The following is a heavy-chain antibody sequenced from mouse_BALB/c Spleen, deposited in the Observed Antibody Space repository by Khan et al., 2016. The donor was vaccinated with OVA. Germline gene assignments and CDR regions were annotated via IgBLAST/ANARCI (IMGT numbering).Heavy chain of an antibody. Sequence: QVQLKQSGPELKKPGETIKISCKASGYTFANFGMNWVKQAPGKGLKWMGWINTYTGEPTYADDFKGRFAFSLETSASPAYLQINNLKNEDTATYFCARPPYFSYVMVYWGQGTSVTVSS. J-gene: IGHJ4*01. CDR1: GYTFANFG. D-gene: IGHD2-10*01. CDR2: INTYTGEP. CDR3: ARPPYFSYVMVY. V-gene: IGHV9-3-1*01.